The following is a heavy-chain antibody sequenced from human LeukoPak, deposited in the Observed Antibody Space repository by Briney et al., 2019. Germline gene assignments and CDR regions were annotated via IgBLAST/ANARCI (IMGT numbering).Heavy chain of an antibody. V-gene: IGHV5-51*01. D-gene: IGHD1-20*01. J-gene: IGHJ5*02. CDR2: IYPGDSDT. CDR1: GYSFTSYW. CDR3: ARRGITGTDTLWANWFDP. Sequence: GESLKISCKGSGYSFTSYWIGWVRHMPGKGLEWMGIIYPGDSDTRYSPSFQGQVTISADKSISPAYLQWSSLKASDTAMYYCARRGITGTDTLWANWFDPWGQGTLVTVSS.